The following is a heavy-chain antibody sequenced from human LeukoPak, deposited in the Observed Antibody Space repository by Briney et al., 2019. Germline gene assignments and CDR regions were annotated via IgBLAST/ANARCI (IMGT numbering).Heavy chain of an antibody. CDR3: AREEYYYGSGSYSHFDY. Sequence: GGSLRLSCAASGFTFSSYSMNWVRQAPGKGLEWVSYISSSSSTIYYADSVKGRFTISRDNAKNSLYLQMNSLRAEDTAVYYCAREEYYYGSGSYSHFDYWGQGTLVTVSS. V-gene: IGHV3-48*04. J-gene: IGHJ4*02. CDR2: ISSSSSTI. D-gene: IGHD3-10*01. CDR1: GFTFSSYS.